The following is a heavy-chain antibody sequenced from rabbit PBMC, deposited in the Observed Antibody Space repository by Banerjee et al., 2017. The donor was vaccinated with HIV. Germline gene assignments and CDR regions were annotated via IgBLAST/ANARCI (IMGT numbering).Heavy chain of an antibody. Sequence: QSLEESGGDLVKPGASLTLTCTASGFSFSSYYYLCWVRQAPGKGLEWIGCINTGSGSAYYATWAKGRFTVSKTSSTTVTLQMTSLTAADTATYFCARSYGTGSSDGYLHLWGPGTLVTVS. J-gene: IGHJ4*01. CDR1: GFSFSSYYY. CDR2: INTGSGSA. V-gene: IGHV1S40*01. CDR3: ARSYGTGSSDGYLHL. D-gene: IGHD1-1*01.